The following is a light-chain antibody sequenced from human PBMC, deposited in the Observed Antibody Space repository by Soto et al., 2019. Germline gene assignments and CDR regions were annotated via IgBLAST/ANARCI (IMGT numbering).Light chain of an antibody. Sequence: EILMTQSPATLSVSPGERATLSCRASQSISDTLAWYQQKPGQAPRLLIHGASTRAPGIPARFSGGGSGTDFTLTISSLEPEDFAVYYCQQRSNWLTVGGGTKVDIK. CDR3: QQRSNWLT. CDR1: QSISDT. J-gene: IGKJ4*01. V-gene: IGKV3-15*01. CDR2: GAS.